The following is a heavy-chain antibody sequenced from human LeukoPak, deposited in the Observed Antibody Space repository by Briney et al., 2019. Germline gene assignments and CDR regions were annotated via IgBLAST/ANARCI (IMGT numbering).Heavy chain of an antibody. CDR3: ARERTYYYDSSGYYYYDY. V-gene: IGHV1-69*04. Sequence: SVKVSCKASGGTFSSYAISWVRQAPGQGLEWIGRIIPILGIANYAQKFQGRVTITADKSTSTAYMELSSLRSEDTAVYYCARERTYYYDSSGYYYYDYWGQGTLVTVSS. J-gene: IGHJ4*02. CDR1: GGTFSSYA. D-gene: IGHD3-22*01. CDR2: IIPILGIA.